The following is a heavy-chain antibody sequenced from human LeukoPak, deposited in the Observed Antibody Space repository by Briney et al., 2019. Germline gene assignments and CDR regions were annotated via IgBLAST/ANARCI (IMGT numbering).Heavy chain of an antibody. J-gene: IGHJ6*02. CDR2: ISSSSSYI. Sequence: PGGSLRLSCAASGFTFSSYSMNWVRQAPGKGLEWVSSISSSSSYIHYADSVKGRFTISRDNAKNSLYLQMNSLRAEDTAVYYCARVGGGSDYYYYGMDVWGQGTTVTVSS. CDR1: GFTFSSYS. V-gene: IGHV3-21*01. CDR3: ARVGGGSDYYYYGMDV. D-gene: IGHD2-15*01.